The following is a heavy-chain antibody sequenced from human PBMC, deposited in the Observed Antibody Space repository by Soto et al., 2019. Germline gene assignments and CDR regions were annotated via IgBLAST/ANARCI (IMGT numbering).Heavy chain of an antibody. CDR2: IYWDDDK. CDR1: GFSLSTSGVG. J-gene: IGHJ5*02. D-gene: IGHD4-17*01. CDR3: VHRQGYGLMDP. V-gene: IGHV2-5*02. Sequence: QITLKESGPTLVKPTQTLTLTCTFFGFSLSTSGVGVGWIRQPPGKALEWLALIYWDDDKRYSPSLKSRLTITKDTAKKHVVLTMTNMDPVDTATYYGVHRQGYGLMDPWGQGTLVTVSS.